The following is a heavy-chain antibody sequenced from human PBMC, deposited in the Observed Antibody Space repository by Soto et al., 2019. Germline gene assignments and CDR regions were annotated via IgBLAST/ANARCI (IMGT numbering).Heavy chain of an antibody. V-gene: IGHV3-74*01. CDR1: GFTFSMYW. Sequence: PGGSLRLSCAASGFTFSMYWMHWVRQVPGKGPEWVSRINDDGISTNYADSVKGRFTISRDNAKNTLYLQMNAWRVEDTAVYYCTRGPRSTSTGTGAFWGQGTLVTVSS. CDR2: INDDGIST. D-gene: IGHD1-1*01. J-gene: IGHJ4*02. CDR3: TRGPRSTSTGTGAF.